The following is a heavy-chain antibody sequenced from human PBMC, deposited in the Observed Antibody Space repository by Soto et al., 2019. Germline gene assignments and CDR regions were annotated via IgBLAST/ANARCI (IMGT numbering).Heavy chain of an antibody. D-gene: IGHD3-10*01. J-gene: IGHJ6*02. CDR1: GDTFKNCV. Sequence: QVQVVQSGVEVRRPGSSVKVSCKASGDTFKNCVISWVRQAPGQGLEWMGGIIPLFGTTDFAQRFQGRLTMTPDESTTTAYMELSRLRSEDTATYYCAAELGFGKLSVVWGQGTTVIVSS. CDR3: AAELGFGKLSVV. CDR2: IIPLFGTT. V-gene: IGHV1-69*01.